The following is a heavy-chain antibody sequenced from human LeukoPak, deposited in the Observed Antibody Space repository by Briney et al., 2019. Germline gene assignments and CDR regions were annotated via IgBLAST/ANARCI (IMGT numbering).Heavy chain of an antibody. D-gene: IGHD3-3*01. J-gene: IGHJ4*02. CDR2: ISGSGGST. CDR1: GFTFSSYG. CDR3: AKSISRITIFGVLIRGFDY. V-gene: IGHV3-23*01. Sequence: TGGSLRLSCAASGFTFSSYGMSWVRQAPGKGLEWVSAISGSGGSTYYADSVKGRFTISRDNSKGTLYIQMNSLRAEDTAVYYCAKSISRITIFGVLIRGFDYWGQGTLVTVSS.